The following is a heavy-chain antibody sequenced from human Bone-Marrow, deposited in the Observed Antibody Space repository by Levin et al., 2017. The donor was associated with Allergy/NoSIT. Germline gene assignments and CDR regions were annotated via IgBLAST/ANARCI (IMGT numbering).Heavy chain of an antibody. CDR1: GFSFYDYG. J-gene: IGHJ4*02. V-gene: IGHV3-9*01. CDR3: ARDMDRGTSWNFDY. Sequence: SLKISCAASGFSFYDYGMHWVRQRPGKGPEWVSSITWNSGTIRYAESVKGRFSISRDNAKNSLYLEMNSLRPDDTAFYYCARDMDRGTSWNFDYLGQGTRVTVSS. D-gene: IGHD3-16*01. CDR2: ITWNSGTI.